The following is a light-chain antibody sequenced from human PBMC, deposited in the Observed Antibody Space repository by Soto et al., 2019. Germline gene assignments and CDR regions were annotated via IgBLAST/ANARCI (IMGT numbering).Light chain of an antibody. Sequence: DLQMTQSPSSVSASVGDRVTLTCRASQGISTWLAWYQQKPGKVPKLLIYGASRLHTGVPSRFSGSGSGTDFTLTISSLQPEDFATYYCQQASSLPHTFGQGTRVEIK. CDR2: GAS. CDR1: QGISTW. CDR3: QQASSLPHT. V-gene: IGKV1-12*01. J-gene: IGKJ2*01.